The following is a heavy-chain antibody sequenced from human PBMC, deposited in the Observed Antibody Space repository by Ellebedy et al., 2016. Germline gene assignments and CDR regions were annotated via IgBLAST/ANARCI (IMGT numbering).Heavy chain of an antibody. CDR1: GFTFSNYG. Sequence: GESLKISXLASGFTFSNYGFHWVRQAPGKGLEWVAVISYGGTNKNYADSVKGRFTISRDNSKNTLYLQMNSLRPDDTALYYCARDGVTSVVTLPLDYWGQGALVTVSS. J-gene: IGHJ4*02. D-gene: IGHD4-23*01. CDR2: ISYGGTNK. V-gene: IGHV3-30-3*01. CDR3: ARDGVTSVVTLPLDY.